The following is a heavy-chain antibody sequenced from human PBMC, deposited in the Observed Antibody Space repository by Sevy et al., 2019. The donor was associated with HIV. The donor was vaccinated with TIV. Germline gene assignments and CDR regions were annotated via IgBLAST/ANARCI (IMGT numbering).Heavy chain of an antibody. V-gene: IGHV6-1*01. Sequence: SQTLSLTCAISGDSVSSNSAAWNWIRQSPSRGLEWLGRTYYRSKWYNDYAVSVNSRITINPDTSKNQFSLQLNSVTAEDTAVYYCARGPYYYDSSGYYYDYYYMDVWGKGTTVTVSS. D-gene: IGHD3-22*01. CDR1: GDSVSSNSAA. CDR2: TYYRSKWYN. CDR3: ARGPYYYDSSGYYYDYYYMDV. J-gene: IGHJ6*03.